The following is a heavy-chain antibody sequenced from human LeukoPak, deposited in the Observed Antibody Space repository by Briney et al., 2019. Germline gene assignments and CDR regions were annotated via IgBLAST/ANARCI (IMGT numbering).Heavy chain of an antibody. J-gene: IGHJ6*03. CDR2: VSSGGSL. V-gene: IGHV4-61*02. CDR3: ARAHDCSSAGCSYYSYYMDV. CDR1: GGSISSGNYY. D-gene: IGHD2-2*01. Sequence: SETLSLTCTLSGGSISSGNYYWGWIRQPAGKGLEWIGRVSSGGSLNYNPSLKSRVTISLDTSKNQCSLNLRSVTATDTAVYYCARAHDCSSAGCSYYSYYMDVWGKGTTVTVSS.